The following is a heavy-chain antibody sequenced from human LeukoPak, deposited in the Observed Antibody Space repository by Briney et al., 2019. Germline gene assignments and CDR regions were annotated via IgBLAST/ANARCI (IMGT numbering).Heavy chain of an antibody. CDR3: AHRGYSGYEMGY. V-gene: IGHV2-5*02. CDR2: IYWDGDK. D-gene: IGHD5-12*01. J-gene: IGHJ4*02. Sequence: SGPTLVKPTQTLTLTCTFSGFSLSTSGVGVGWIRQPPGKALEWLALIYWDGDKRYSPSLKSRLTITKDTSKNQVVLTMTNMDPVDTATYYCAHRGYSGYEMGYWGQGTLVTVSS. CDR1: GFSLSTSGVG.